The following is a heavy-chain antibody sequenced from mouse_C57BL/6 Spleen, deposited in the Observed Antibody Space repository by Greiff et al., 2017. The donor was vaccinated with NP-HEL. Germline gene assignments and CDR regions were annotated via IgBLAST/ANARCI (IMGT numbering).Heavy chain of an antibody. CDR2: IYPGDGDT. J-gene: IGHJ3*01. CDR1: GYAFSSSW. D-gene: IGHD3-3*01. CDR3: ARKGTGFAY. Sequence: QVQLKESGPELVKPGASVKISCKASGYAFSSSWMNWVKQRPGKGLEWIGRIYPGDGDTNYNGKFKGKATLTADKSSSTAYMQLSSLTSEDSAVYFCARKGTGFAYWGQGTLVTVSA. V-gene: IGHV1-82*01.